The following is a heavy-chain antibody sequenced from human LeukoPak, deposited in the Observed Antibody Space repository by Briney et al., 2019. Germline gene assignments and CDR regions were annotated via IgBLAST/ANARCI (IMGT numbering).Heavy chain of an antibody. CDR3: AAQKDYYDSSGYYTNWFDP. CDR1: GGSISSSSYY. J-gene: IGHJ5*02. CDR2: IYYSGST. V-gene: IGHV4-39*01. Sequence: SETLSLTCTVSGGSISSSSYYWGWIRQPPGKGLEWIGSIYYSGSTYYNPSLKSRVTISVDTSKNQFSLKLSSVTAADTAVYYCAAQKDYYDSSGYYTNWFDPWGQGTLVTVSS. D-gene: IGHD3-22*01.